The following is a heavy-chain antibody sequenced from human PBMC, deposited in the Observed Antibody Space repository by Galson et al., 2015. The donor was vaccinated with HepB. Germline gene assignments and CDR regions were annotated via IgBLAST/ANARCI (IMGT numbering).Heavy chain of an antibody. Sequence: SLRLSCAASGFTFDDYTMHWVRQAPGKGLEWVSLINWDGDSTFYADSVKGRFTTSRDNSKDSLYLQMNSLRTEDSALYYCTKDTSSGWSGGYFDYWGQGTLVTVSS. V-gene: IGHV3-43*01. J-gene: IGHJ4*02. D-gene: IGHD6-19*01. CDR1: GFTFDDYT. CDR2: INWDGDST. CDR3: TKDTSSGWSGGYFDY.